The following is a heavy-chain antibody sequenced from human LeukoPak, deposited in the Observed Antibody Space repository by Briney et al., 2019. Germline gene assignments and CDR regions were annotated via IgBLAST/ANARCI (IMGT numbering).Heavy chain of an antibody. Sequence: GGSLRLSCAASGFTFDDYAMHWVRQAPGKGLEWVSGISWNSGSIGYADSVKGRFTISRDNAKNSLYLQMNSLRAEDMALYYCAKGPGYSSSDGPPDYWGQGTLVTVSS. D-gene: IGHD6-6*01. V-gene: IGHV3-9*03. CDR2: ISWNSGSI. CDR1: GFTFDDYA. J-gene: IGHJ4*02. CDR3: AKGPGYSSSDGPPDY.